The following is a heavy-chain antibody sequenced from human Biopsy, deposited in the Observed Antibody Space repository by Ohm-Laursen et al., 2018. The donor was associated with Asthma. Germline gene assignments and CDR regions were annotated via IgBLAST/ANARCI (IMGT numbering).Heavy chain of an antibody. CDR3: TRDRFYNSVTSESFYYGVDV. Sequence: SLRLSCSASGFRFPIYGMHWVRQGPGKGPEWVALIAYDGRETGYVDSVKGRFTISRDNFRNTVHLQMSSLRPEDSAVYYCTRDRFYNSVTSESFYYGVDVWGQGTTVTVSS. CDR1: GFRFPIYG. V-gene: IGHV3-30*03. J-gene: IGHJ6*02. CDR2: IAYDGRET. D-gene: IGHD2-21*02.